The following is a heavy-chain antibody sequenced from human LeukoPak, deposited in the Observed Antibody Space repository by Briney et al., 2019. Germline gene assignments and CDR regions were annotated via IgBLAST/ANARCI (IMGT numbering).Heavy chain of an antibody. CDR1: GGSISSHY. D-gene: IGHD1-26*01. CDR3: ARDSGSYPQYAFEI. V-gene: IGHV4-59*11. J-gene: IGHJ3*02. CDR2: IYYSGST. Sequence: SETLSLTWTVSGGSISSHYWSWIRQPQGKGLEWIGNIYYSGSTYYYPSLKSRVTISVDTSKNQFSLKLSSVTAADTAVYYCARDSGSYPQYAFEIWGQGTMVTVSS.